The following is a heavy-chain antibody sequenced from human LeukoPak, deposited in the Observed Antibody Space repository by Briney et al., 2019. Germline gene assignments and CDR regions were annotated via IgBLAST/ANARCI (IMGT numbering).Heavy chain of an antibody. V-gene: IGHV4-34*12. CDR1: GESLNYYY. D-gene: IGHD5-24*01. J-gene: IGHJ4*02. Sequence: PSETLSLTCAVYGESLNYYYWSWIRQSPEKGLEWTGEVFDGKTTNYNPSLKSRVTISAVTSSNQFSLNLKSVTAADTAVYYCASGAWATRLHSWAQGTLVIVSS. CDR3: ASGAWATRLHS. CDR2: VFDGKTT.